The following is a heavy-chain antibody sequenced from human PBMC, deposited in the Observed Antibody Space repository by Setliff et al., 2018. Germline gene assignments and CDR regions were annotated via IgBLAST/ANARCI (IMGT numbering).Heavy chain of an antibody. J-gene: IGHJ3*02. D-gene: IGHD2-15*01. CDR3: ARLPGYCNGGNCYGYYTFDI. CDR1: GGSFSGYY. V-gene: IGHV4-34*01. CDR2: INYSRVV. Sequence: SETLSLTCGVSGGSFSGYYWSWIRQSPGGGLEWIGEINYSRVVNYKPSLKSRVSISLDTSKNQFSLKLSSVTAADTAVYYCARLPGYCNGGNCYGYYTFDIWGQGTMVTVSS.